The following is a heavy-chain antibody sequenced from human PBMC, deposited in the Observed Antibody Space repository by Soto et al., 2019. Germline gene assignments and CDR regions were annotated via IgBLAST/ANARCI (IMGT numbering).Heavy chain of an antibody. D-gene: IGHD4-4*01. Sequence: GGSLRLSCAASGFPFSSYGMYWVRQAPGKGLEWMTFISYDSGTKYYADYVKGRFTISRDNSKNTLYLQMNSLRVEDTDVYYCANDHSDYAADNWGQGTLVTVSS. CDR1: GFPFSSYG. J-gene: IGHJ4*02. CDR2: ISYDSGTK. CDR3: ANDHSDYAADN. V-gene: IGHV3-30*18.